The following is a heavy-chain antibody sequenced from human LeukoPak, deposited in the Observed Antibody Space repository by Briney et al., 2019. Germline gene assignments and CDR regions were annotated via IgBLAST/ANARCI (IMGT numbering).Heavy chain of an antibody. Sequence: SETLSLTCTVSGGSFSTYYWSWIRQPPGKGLEWIGYIYYSGSTNCNPSLKSRVTISVDTSKNQFSLKLSSVTAADTAVYYCARDEGDGSYFDNWGQGTLVTVSS. CDR1: GGSFSTYY. D-gene: IGHD2-15*01. V-gene: IGHV4-59*01. J-gene: IGHJ4*02. CDR2: IYYSGST. CDR3: ARDEGDGSYFDN.